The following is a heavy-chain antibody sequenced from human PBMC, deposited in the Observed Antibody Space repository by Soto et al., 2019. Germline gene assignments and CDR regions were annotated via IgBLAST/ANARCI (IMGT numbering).Heavy chain of an antibody. CDR2: INSDGGST. CDR1: GLTFSSYW. V-gene: IGHV3-74*01. CDR3: ASSLLPPFDY. J-gene: IGHJ4*02. Sequence: GGSLRLSCAASGLTFSSYWMHWVRQAPGKGLVWVSRINSDGGSTSFADSVKGRFTISRDNAKNTLYLQMNSLRAEDTAVYYSASSLLPPFDYWGQGTLVTVSS.